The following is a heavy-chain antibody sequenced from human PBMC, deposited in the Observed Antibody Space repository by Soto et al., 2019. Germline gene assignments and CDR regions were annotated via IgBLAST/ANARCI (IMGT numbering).Heavy chain of an antibody. CDR3: ARDADILTGSDAFDI. Sequence: QVQLVESGGGLVKPGGSLRLSCAASGFTFSDYYMSWIRQAPGKGLEWVSYISSSSSYTNYADSVKGRFTISRDNAKNSLYLQMNSLRAEDTAVYYCARDADILTGSDAFDIWGQWTVVTVSS. V-gene: IGHV3-11*05. CDR1: GFTFSDYY. J-gene: IGHJ3*02. CDR2: ISSSSSYT. D-gene: IGHD3-9*01.